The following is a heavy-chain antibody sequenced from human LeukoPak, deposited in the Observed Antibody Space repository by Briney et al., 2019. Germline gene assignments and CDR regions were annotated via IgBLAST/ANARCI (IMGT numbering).Heavy chain of an antibody. Sequence: ASVKVSCKASGYTFTSYGISWVRQAPGQGLEWMGWISPDSDDTNYTQKFQGRVTLTSDTSISTAYMELSRLRPDDTAVYFCARILGYCSSTSCYERNAFDIWGQGTMVTVSS. CDR1: GYTFTSYG. D-gene: IGHD2-2*01. J-gene: IGHJ3*02. CDR2: ISPDSDDT. CDR3: ARILGYCSSTSCYERNAFDI. V-gene: IGHV1-18*01.